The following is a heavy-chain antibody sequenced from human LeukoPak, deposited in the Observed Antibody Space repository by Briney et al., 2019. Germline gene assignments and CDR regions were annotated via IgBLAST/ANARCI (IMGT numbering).Heavy chain of an antibody. CDR3: ARLPFIVMDV. V-gene: IGHV4-39*01. CDR1: GGSISSSSYY. CDR2: IYYSGST. D-gene: IGHD1-26*01. Sequence: PSETLSLTCTVSGGSISSSSYYWGWIRQPPGKGLEWIGSIYYSGSTYYNPSLKSRGTISVDTSKNQFSLKLSSVTAADTAVYYCARLPFIVMDVWGKGTTVTISS. J-gene: IGHJ6*03.